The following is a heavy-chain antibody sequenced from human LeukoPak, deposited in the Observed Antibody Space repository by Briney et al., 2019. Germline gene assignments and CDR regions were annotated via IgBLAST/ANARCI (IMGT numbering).Heavy chain of an antibody. CDR1: GDSISSGDYY. Sequence: SETLSLTCTVSGDSISSGDYYWSWIRQPPGKGLEWIGYIYYSGSTNYNPSLKSRVTISVDTSKNQFSLKLSSVTAADTAVYYRARANGYGLLDCWGQGTLVTVSS. V-gene: IGHV4-61*08. CDR2: IYYSGST. D-gene: IGHD5-18*01. J-gene: IGHJ4*02. CDR3: ARANGYGLLDC.